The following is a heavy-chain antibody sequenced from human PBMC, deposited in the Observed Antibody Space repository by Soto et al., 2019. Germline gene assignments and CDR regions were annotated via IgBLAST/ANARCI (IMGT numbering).Heavy chain of an antibody. CDR1: GVSVSSPSFY. Sequence: ETLSLTGSVTGVSVSSPSFYWAWVRQSPGKGLEGIGSLYYIGSAYYSPSLKSRITISADSSRNQFSLKLASVTAADTGLYFCTRQTTGRYPPQEFDHWGHGALVTVSS. J-gene: IGHJ4*01. CDR3: TRQTTGRYPPQEFDH. D-gene: IGHD1-1*01. V-gene: IGHV4-39*01. CDR2: LYYIGSA.